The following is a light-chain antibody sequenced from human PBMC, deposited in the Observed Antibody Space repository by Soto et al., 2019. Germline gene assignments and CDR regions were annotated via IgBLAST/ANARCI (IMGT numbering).Light chain of an antibody. CDR3: QKYNSAPTWT. J-gene: IGKJ1*01. V-gene: IGKV1-27*01. Sequence: DIQMTQSPSSLSASVGDRVTITCRAAQDISNYLAWYQQKPGKVPKLLIYAASTLQSGVPSRFRGSGSGTDFTLTISSLHPEDVATYYCQKYNSAPTWTFGQGTKVEIK. CDR1: QDISNY. CDR2: AAS.